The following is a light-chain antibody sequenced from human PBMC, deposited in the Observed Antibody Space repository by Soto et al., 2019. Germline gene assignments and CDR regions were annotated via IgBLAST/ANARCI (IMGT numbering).Light chain of an antibody. J-gene: IGKJ4*01. CDR3: QQSYSTSLT. CDR1: QSIANTF. Sequence: EIVLTQSPGTLSLSPGETATLSCRASQSIANTFLAWYQQKPGQAPRLLISGASSRATGIPDRFSGSGSGTDFTLTISRLEPEDFATYYCQQSYSTSLTFGGGTKVAIK. CDR2: GAS. V-gene: IGKV3-20*01.